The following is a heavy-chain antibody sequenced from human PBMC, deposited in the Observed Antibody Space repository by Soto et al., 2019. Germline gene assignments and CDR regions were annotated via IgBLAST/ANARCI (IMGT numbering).Heavy chain of an antibody. CDR3: ARGLHEYGDSKAL. CDR2: INHSGST. Sequence: SETLSLTCAVYGGSFSGYYWSWIRQPPGKGLEWIGEINHSGSTNYNPSLKSRVTISVDTSKNQFSLKLSSVTAADTAVYYCARGLHEYGDSKALWGKGTLVTVSS. V-gene: IGHV4-34*01. D-gene: IGHD4-17*01. CDR1: GGSFSGYY. J-gene: IGHJ4*02.